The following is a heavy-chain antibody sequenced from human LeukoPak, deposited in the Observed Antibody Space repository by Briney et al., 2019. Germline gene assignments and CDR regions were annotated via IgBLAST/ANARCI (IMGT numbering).Heavy chain of an antibody. CDR2: IIPIFGTA. V-gene: IGHV1-69*13. J-gene: IGHJ5*02. D-gene: IGHD5-18*01. CDR1: GGTFSSDA. Sequence: SVKVSCKASGGTFSSDAISWVRQAPGQGLEWMGGIIPIFGTANYAQKFQGRVTITADESTSTAYMELSSLRSEDTAVYYCARDQVDTAMVNWFDPWGQGTLVTVSS. CDR3: ARDQVDTAMVNWFDP.